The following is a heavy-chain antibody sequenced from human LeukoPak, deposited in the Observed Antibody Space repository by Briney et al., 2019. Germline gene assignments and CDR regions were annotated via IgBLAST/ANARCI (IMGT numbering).Heavy chain of an antibody. CDR3: ARVISISSGFYAY. D-gene: IGHD3-22*01. CDR1: GFTFSGYY. CDR2: ISGSSTDT. J-gene: IGHJ4*02. V-gene: IGHV3-11*06. Sequence: GGSLRLSCAASGFTFSGYYMSWIRQAPGKGLEGLSSISGSSTDTNYADSVKGRFTISRDNAKNSLYLQINSLRVEDTAFYYCARVISISSGFYAYWGQGTLVTVSS.